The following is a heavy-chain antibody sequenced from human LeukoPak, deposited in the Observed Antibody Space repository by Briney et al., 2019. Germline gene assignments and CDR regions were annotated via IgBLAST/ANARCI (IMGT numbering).Heavy chain of an antibody. V-gene: IGHV4-30-2*01. CDR3: ARAPRYYYDTDDAFDI. Sequence: SQTLSLTCAVSGGSLSSGGYSWSWIRQPPGKGLEWIGYIYHSGSTYYNPSLKSRVTISVDRSKNQLSLKLSSVTAADTAVYYCARAPRYYYDTDDAFDIWGQGTMVTVSS. CDR1: GGSLSSGGYS. D-gene: IGHD3-22*01. CDR2: IYHSGST. J-gene: IGHJ3*02.